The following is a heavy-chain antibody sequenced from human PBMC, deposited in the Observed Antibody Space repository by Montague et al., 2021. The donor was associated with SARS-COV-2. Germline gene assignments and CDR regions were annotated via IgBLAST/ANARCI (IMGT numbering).Heavy chain of an antibody. J-gene: IGHJ6*02. CDR2: IYYSGST. Sequence: TLSLTCTVSGGSISAGHYWTWIRQIPGKGLEWIGYIYYSGSTYYNPSLKSRVIMSIDTSKHQFSLKVSSVTAADTATYLCASAIAVADTHYYYYGMDVWGQGTTVTVSS. V-gene: IGHV4-31*03. CDR3: ASAIAVADTHYYYYGMDV. D-gene: IGHD6-19*01. CDR1: GGSISAGHY.